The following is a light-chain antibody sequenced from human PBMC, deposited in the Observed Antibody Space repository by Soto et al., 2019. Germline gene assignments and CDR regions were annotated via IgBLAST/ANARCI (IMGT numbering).Light chain of an antibody. J-gene: IGKJ4*01. CDR2: GAS. Sequence: EIVLTQSPGTLSLSPGERATLSCRASQSVSSSYLAWYQQKPGQAPRLLISGASTRAADIPARFSGSGSGTDFTLTISSLQSEDFAVYYCQQYYDWPPAFGGGTKVDIK. CDR1: QSVSSSY. V-gene: IGKV3-15*01. CDR3: QQYYDWPPA.